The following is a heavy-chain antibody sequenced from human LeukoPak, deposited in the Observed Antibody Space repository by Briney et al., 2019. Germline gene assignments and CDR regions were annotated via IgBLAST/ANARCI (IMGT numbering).Heavy chain of an antibody. CDR2: IGLASGFT. J-gene: IGHJ4*02. D-gene: IGHD1-20*01. Sequence: GGSLRLSCAASGFIFSSYSMNWVSQAPGRGLEWISYIGLASGFTSYADSVKGRFTISSDTATNSLYLHMHSLRAEDTAVYYCARDHNWAFDYWGQGALVTVSS. CDR1: GFIFSSYS. CDR3: ARDHNWAFDY. V-gene: IGHV3-21*05.